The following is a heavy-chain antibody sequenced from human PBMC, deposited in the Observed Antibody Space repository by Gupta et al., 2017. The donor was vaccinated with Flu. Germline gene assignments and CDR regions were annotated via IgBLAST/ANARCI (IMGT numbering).Heavy chain of an antibody. Sequence: QVLPAQSRAAIRRLGTSVKISFKPSGYTFSDYAIHRLRPAPGQGLEWVGRINPHSTTTNYQQKFYGRVTLTMDTSIDTVYMDLVRLRSDDTAVYYCARERFCSTASCYRWFDPWGQGTLVTVSS. V-gene: IGHV1-2*06. CDR3: ARERFCSTASCYRWFDP. J-gene: IGHJ5*02. CDR2: INPHSTTT. D-gene: IGHD2-2*02. CDR1: GYTFSDYA.